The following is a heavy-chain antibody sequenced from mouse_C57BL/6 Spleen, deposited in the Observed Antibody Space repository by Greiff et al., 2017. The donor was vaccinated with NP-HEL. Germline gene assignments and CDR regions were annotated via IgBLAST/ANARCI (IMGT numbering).Heavy chain of an antibody. Sequence: QVQLKQPGAELVRPGSSVKLSCKASGYTFTSYWMDWVKQRPGQGLEWIGNIYPSDSETHYNQKFKDKATLTVDKSSSTAYMQLSSLTSEDSAVYYCARDEGTGFDYWGQGTTLTVSS. CDR3: ARDEGTGFDY. D-gene: IGHD4-1*01. J-gene: IGHJ2*01. CDR1: GYTFTSYW. V-gene: IGHV1-61*01. CDR2: IYPSDSET.